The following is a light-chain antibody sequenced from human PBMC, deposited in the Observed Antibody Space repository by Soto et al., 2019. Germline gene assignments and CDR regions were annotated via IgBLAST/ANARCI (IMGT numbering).Light chain of an antibody. CDR3: SSYTSSSTLV. CDR1: SSDVGGYNY. CDR2: DGS. V-gene: IGLV2-14*01. J-gene: IGLJ1*01. Sequence: QSVLTQPASVSGSPGQSITISCTGTSSDVGGYNYVSWYQQHPGKAPKLMIYDGSNRPSGVSNRFSGSKSGNTASLTSSGLLAEDEADYYCSSYTSSSTLVFGTGTKHTVL.